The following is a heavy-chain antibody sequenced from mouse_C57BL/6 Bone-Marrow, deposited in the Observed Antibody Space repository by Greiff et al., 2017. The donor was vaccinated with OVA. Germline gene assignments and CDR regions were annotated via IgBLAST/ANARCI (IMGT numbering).Heavy chain of an antibody. D-gene: IGHD1-1*01. CDR2: INPSSGYT. J-gene: IGHJ2*01. V-gene: IGHV1-7*01. CDR3: ARLLLRHFDY. CDR1: GYTFTSYW. Sequence: VQLQESGAELVRPGASVTLSCKASGYTFTSYWMHWVKQRPGQGLEWIGYINPSSGYTKYNQKFKDKATLTADKSSSTAYMQLSSLTYEDSAVYYCARLLLRHFDYWGQGTTLTVSS.